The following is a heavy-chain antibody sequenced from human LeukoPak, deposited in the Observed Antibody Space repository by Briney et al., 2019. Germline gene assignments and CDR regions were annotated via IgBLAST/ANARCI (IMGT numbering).Heavy chain of an antibody. CDR2: IYTSGST. D-gene: IGHD2-2*01. Sequence: SETLSLTCTVSGGSISSYYWSWIRQPAGKGLEWIGRIYTSGSTNYNPSLKSRVTMSVDTSENQFSLKLSSVTAADTAVYYCARETYCSSTSCYGDHFDYWGQGTLVTVSS. J-gene: IGHJ4*02. V-gene: IGHV4-4*07. CDR1: GGSISSYY. CDR3: ARETYCSSTSCYGDHFDY.